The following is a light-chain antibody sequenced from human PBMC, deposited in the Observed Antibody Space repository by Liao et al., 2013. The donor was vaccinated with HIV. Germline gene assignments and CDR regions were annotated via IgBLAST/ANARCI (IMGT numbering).Light chain of an antibody. J-gene: IGLJ2*01. CDR1: KLGDKF. V-gene: IGLV3-1*01. Sequence: SYEMTQPPSVSVSPGQTATITCSGDKLGDKFASWYQQKPGQSPVLVIYQDNKRPSGIPERFSGSKSGNTATLTISATQAMDEADYFCQAWDSRADVVFGGGTKLTVL. CDR2: QDN. CDR3: QAWDSRADVV.